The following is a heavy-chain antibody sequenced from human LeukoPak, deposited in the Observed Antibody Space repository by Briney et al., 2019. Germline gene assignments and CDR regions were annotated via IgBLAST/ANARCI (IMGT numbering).Heavy chain of an antibody. CDR1: GYTFTSYD. D-gene: IGHD4-17*01. CDR3: ARGPTVTTNWYFDL. J-gene: IGHJ2*01. V-gene: IGHV1-8*02. Sequence: ASVKVSCKASGYTFTSYDINWVRQATGQGLEWMGWMNPNSGNTGYAQKFQGRVTMTRDMSTSTVYMELSSLRSEDTAVYYCARGPTVTTNWYFDLWGRGTLVTVSS. CDR2: MNPNSGNT.